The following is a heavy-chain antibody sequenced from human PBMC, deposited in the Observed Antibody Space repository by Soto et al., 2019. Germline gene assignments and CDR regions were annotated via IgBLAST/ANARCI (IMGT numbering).Heavy chain of an antibody. CDR3: VKADSSSWGCIDY. D-gene: IGHD6-6*01. Sequence: GGSLRLSCSASGFTFSSYAMHWVRQAPGKGLEYVSAISSNGGSTYYADSVKGRFTISRDNSKNTLYLQMSSLRAEDTAVYYCVKADSSSWGCIDYWGQGTLVTVSS. CDR2: ISSNGGST. CDR1: GFTFSSYA. V-gene: IGHV3-64D*06. J-gene: IGHJ4*02.